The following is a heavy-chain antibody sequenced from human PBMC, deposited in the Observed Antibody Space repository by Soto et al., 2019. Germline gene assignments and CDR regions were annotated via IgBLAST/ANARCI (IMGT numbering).Heavy chain of an antibody. Sequence: ASVKVSCKASGYTFTGYYMHWVRQAPGQGLEWMGWINPNSGGTNYAQKFQGWVTMTRDTSIGTAYMELSRLRSDDTAVYYCARELGGIQLWGPYYYYGMDVWGQGTTVTVSS. CDR3: ARELGGIQLWGPYYYYGMDV. D-gene: IGHD5-18*01. J-gene: IGHJ6*02. CDR1: GYTFTGYY. CDR2: INPNSGGT. V-gene: IGHV1-2*04.